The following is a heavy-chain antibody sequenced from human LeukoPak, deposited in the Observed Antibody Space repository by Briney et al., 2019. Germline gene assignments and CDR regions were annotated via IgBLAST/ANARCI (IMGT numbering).Heavy chain of an antibody. J-gene: IGHJ4*02. CDR1: GFTFSSYG. CDR3: AKERLSSGYSY. D-gene: IGHD3-22*01. V-gene: IGHV3-30*18. Sequence: GGSLRLSCAASGFTFSSYGMHWVREAPGKGLEWVAVISYDGSNKYYADSVKGRFTISRDNSKNTLYLQMNSLRAEDTAVYYCAKERLSSGYSYWGQGTLVTVSS. CDR2: ISYDGSNK.